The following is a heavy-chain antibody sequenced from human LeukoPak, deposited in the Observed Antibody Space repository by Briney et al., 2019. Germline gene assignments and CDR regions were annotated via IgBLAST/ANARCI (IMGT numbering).Heavy chain of an antibody. D-gene: IGHD6-13*01. V-gene: IGHV3-23*01. CDR1: GFTFSSYA. Sequence: PGGSLRLSCAASGFTFSSYAMSWVRQAPGKGLEYVSAISGSGDSTYYADSVKGRFTISRDNSDSTLYLQMNSLRAEDTAVYYCAGESAAGTDYWGQGTLVTVSS. CDR3: AGESAAGTDY. CDR2: ISGSGDST. J-gene: IGHJ4*02.